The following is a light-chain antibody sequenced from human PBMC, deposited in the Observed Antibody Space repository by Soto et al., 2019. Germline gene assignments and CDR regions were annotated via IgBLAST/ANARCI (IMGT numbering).Light chain of an antibody. Sequence: EIVMTQSPATLSVSPGERATLSCRASQSVSSNLAGYQQEPGQAPRRLIYGAVTRATGITPRFNGSGSGTEYTLPISSLQSQDFALYFCQQYNNWPPERTFGQGTKVEIK. J-gene: IGKJ1*01. CDR3: QQYNNWPPERT. CDR1: QSVSSN. V-gene: IGKV3-15*01. CDR2: GAV.